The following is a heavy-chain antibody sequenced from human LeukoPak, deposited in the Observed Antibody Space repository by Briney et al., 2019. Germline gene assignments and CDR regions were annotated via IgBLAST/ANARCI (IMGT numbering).Heavy chain of an antibody. CDR2: IKQDGSEK. V-gene: IGHV3-7*01. CDR3: ARDSLEYTTSSAAY. J-gene: IGHJ4*02. D-gene: IGHD6-13*01. CDR1: GFTFSNYW. Sequence: TGGSLRLSCAASGFTFSNYWMSWVRQAPGKGLEWVAIIKQDGSEKYSVDSVKGRFIISRDNAKNSLYLQMNRPRVEDTALYYCARDSLEYTTSSAAYWGQGALVTVSS.